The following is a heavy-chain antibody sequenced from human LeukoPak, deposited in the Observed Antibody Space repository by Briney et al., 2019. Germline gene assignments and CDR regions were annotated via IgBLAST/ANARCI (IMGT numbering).Heavy chain of an antibody. V-gene: IGHV3-43*01. Sequence: GGSLRLSCAASGFTFDDYTMHWVRHAPGKGLEWVSLISWDGGSTYYADSVKGRFTISRDNSKNSLYLQMNSLRTEDTALYYCAKDIGWELDYYGMDVWGQGTTVTVSS. J-gene: IGHJ6*02. CDR2: ISWDGGST. CDR3: AKDIGWELDYYGMDV. CDR1: GFTFDDYT. D-gene: IGHD1-26*01.